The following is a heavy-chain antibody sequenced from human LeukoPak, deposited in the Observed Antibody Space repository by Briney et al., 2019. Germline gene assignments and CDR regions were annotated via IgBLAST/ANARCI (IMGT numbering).Heavy chain of an antibody. Sequence: QTGGSLRLSCAASEFTFSNYGMHWVRQAPGKGLEWVAYIRNDGSNNYYEDSVKGRFTISRDNSKNMLYLQMNSLRAEDTAMYFCAKDPGYRDFWGQGTLVTVSS. J-gene: IGHJ4*02. V-gene: IGHV3-30*02. CDR3: AKDPGYRDF. D-gene: IGHD5-18*01. CDR1: EFTFSNYG. CDR2: IRNDGSNN.